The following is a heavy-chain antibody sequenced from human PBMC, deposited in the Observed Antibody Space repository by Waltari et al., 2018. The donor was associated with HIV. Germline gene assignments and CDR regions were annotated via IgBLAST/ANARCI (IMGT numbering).Heavy chain of an antibody. V-gene: IGHV3-30*02. CDR1: GFTLRNYG. J-gene: IGHJ4*02. D-gene: IGHD3-22*01. Sequence: QVQLVESGGGVVQPGGSLRLSCTASGFTLRNYGMYWVRQAPGKGLQWVAFIRYDGTNKYYADSVKGRFIISRDNSKNTLSLQMHSLRAEDTAVYYCAKAPHHYDSSGPVYWGQGTLVTVSS. CDR2: IRYDGTNK. CDR3: AKAPHHYDSSGPVY.